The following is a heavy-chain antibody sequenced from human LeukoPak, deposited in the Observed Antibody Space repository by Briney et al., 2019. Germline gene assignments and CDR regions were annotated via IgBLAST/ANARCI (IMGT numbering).Heavy chain of an antibody. CDR2: ISGSGGST. CDR1: GFTFSSYA. V-gene: IGHV3-23*01. J-gene: IGHJ6*03. Sequence: GGSLRLSCAAPGFTFSSYAMSWVRQAPGKGLEWVSAISGSGGSTYYADSVKGRFTISRDNSKNTLYLQMNSLRAEDTAVYYCAKVGGSYYYYYYMDVWGKGTTVTVSS. D-gene: IGHD1-26*01. CDR3: AKVGGSYYYYYYMDV.